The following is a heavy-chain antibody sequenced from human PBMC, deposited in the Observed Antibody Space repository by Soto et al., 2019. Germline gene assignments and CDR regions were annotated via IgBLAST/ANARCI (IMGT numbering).Heavy chain of an antibody. Sequence: GGSLRLSCAASGFTFSDYYMSWIRQAPGKGLEWVSYISSSSYTNYADSVKGRFTISRDNAKNSLYLQMNSLRAEDTAVYYCARRSHYDSSGYYYWGQGTLVTVSS. CDR2: ISSSSYT. V-gene: IGHV3-11*06. CDR1: GFTFSDYY. CDR3: ARRSHYDSSGYYY. J-gene: IGHJ4*02. D-gene: IGHD3-22*01.